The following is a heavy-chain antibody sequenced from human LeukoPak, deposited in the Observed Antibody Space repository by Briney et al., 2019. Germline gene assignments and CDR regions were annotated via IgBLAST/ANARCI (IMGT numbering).Heavy chain of an antibody. V-gene: IGHV3-21*01. CDR2: ISSSSRYI. CDR1: GFTFSNYN. CDR3: AREDGSGWYEVDY. D-gene: IGHD6-19*01. Sequence: GGSLRLSCAASGFTFSNYNMNWVRQAPGKGLEWVSSISSSSRYIYQADSVKGRFTISRDNAKNSLYLQMNSLRAEDTAVYYCAREDGSGWYEVDYWGQGTLVTVSS. J-gene: IGHJ4*02.